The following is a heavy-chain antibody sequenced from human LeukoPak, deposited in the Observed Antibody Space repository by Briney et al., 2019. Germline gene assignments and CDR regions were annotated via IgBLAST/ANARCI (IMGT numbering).Heavy chain of an antibody. Sequence: GASVKVSCKASGGTFSSYAISWVRQAAGQGLEWMGGIIPIFGTANYAQKFQGRVTITADESTSTAYMELSSLRSEDTAVYYCARSQEPYYYDSSGYAIDYWGQGTLVTVSS. D-gene: IGHD3-22*01. CDR2: IIPIFGTA. V-gene: IGHV1-69*13. J-gene: IGHJ4*02. CDR1: GGTFSSYA. CDR3: ARSQEPYYYDSSGYAIDY.